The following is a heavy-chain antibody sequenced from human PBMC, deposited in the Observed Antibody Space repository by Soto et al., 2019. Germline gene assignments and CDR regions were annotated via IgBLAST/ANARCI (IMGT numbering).Heavy chain of an antibody. D-gene: IGHD3-22*01. CDR3: ARDRNPYYYDKRGFFYADY. CDR1: GYTFTSYV. Sequence: QVQVVQSGAEVKKPGASVKVSCKTSGYTFTSYVIHWVRQAPGQRPEWMGWINAGNGNTKFSQKFQDRVSITRDTSASTAYMELSSLRSEDTAFYYCARDRNPYYYDKRGFFYADYWGQGTLVTVSS. J-gene: IGHJ4*02. V-gene: IGHV1-3*01. CDR2: INAGNGNT.